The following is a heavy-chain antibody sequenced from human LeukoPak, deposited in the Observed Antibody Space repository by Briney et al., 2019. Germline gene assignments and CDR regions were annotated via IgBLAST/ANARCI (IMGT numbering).Heavy chain of an antibody. V-gene: IGHV4-59*01. J-gene: IGHJ4*02. CDR3: ARGSVYFDS. CDR2: IYYSGST. Sequence: SETLSLTCTVSGGSISSYYWSWIRQPPGKGLEWIGYIYYSGSTNYNPSLKSRVTISVDTSKNQFSLKLSSVTAADTAVYYCARGSVYFDSWGQGTLVTVSS. CDR1: GGSISSYY.